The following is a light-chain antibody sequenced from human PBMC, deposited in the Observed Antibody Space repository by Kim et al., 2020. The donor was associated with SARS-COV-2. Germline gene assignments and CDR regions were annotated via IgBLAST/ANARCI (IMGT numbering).Light chain of an antibody. Sequence: GTSVTVCCTGTNSDVGGYTFVSCIQQHPGNVPKFIIYEVNKRPSGVPDRFSDSKSGNTASLTVSGLQAEDEADYHCSSYAGSNNYVFGTGTKVTVL. CDR2: EVN. V-gene: IGLV2-8*01. CDR3: SSYAGSNNYV. CDR1: NSDVGGYTF. J-gene: IGLJ1*01.